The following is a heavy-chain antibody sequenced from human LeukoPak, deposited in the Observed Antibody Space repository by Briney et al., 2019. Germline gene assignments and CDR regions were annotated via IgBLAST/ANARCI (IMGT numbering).Heavy chain of an antibody. Sequence: GGPLRLSCYTSGFTFNNYPMSWVRQAPGKGLEWVSAISNDGGDTKYADSVKGRFTIYRDNSRNTLYLQMRSLRVEDTAIYYCGRDWKLDYWGQGSLVTVSS. CDR3: GRDWKLDY. CDR1: GFTFNNYP. V-gene: IGHV3-23*01. CDR2: ISNDGGDT. J-gene: IGHJ4*02. D-gene: IGHD1-1*01.